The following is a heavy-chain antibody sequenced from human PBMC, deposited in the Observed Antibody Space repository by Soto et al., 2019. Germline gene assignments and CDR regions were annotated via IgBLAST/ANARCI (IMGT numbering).Heavy chain of an antibody. J-gene: IGHJ6*04. CDR1: GFPFSMFA. V-gene: IGHV3-23*01. CDR2: ISGSVHTT. D-gene: IGHD6-6*01. Sequence: PGWSLRLSCAASGFPFSMFAMIWVRQAPGKGLEWVSSISGSVHTTYYADSVKGRFAISRDNSKRTVYLEMTSLRVDDTAVYHCAKSPSRAPYGMDVWGKGTTVT. CDR3: AKSPSRAPYGMDV.